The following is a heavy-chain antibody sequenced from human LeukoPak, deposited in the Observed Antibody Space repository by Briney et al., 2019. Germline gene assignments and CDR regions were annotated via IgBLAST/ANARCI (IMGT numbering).Heavy chain of an antibody. D-gene: IGHD3-10*01. Sequence: PGGSLRLSCAASGLTFSSYWMSWVRRAPGKGLEWVANIKQDGSEKYYVDSVKGRFTISRDNAKNSLYLQMNSLRAEDTAVYYCARARGFTMVRGAFDIWGQGTMVTVSS. J-gene: IGHJ3*02. V-gene: IGHV3-7*01. CDR2: IKQDGSEK. CDR1: GLTFSSYW. CDR3: ARARGFTMVRGAFDI.